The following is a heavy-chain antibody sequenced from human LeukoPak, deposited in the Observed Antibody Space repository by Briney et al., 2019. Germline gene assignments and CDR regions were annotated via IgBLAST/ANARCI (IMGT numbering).Heavy chain of an antibody. V-gene: IGHV3-7*01. CDR1: GFTFSYYW. J-gene: IGHJ4*02. Sequence: GGSLRLSCAASGFTFSYYWMTWVRQAPGKGLEWVANINQDGSEKNYVDSVKGRFTISRDNAKKSQYLQMNSLRADDTAVYYCARAHTYDYDSSGLHWGQGTLVTVSS. D-gene: IGHD3-22*01. CDR2: INQDGSEK. CDR3: ARAHTYDYDSSGLH.